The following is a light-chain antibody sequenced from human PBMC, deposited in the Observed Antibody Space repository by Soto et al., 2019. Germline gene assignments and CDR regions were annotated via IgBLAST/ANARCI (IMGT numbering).Light chain of an antibody. CDR2: GAS. J-gene: IGKJ1*01. V-gene: IGKV3-15*01. CDR3: QHYNNWPPWT. CDR1: QSVSSN. Sequence: EIVMTQSPATLSVSPGERATLSCRASQSVSSNFAWYQQKPGQAPRLLIYGASTRATAVPARFSGSGSGTAFTLPISSLQSEDFSVDYCQHYNNWPPWTFGQGTKVEIK.